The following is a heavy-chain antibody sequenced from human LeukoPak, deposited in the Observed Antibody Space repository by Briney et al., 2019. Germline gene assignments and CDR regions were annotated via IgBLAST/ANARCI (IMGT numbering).Heavy chain of an antibody. J-gene: IGHJ4*02. CDR3: ARDQALYFSYGDY. CDR2: IFYDGSNK. CDR1: GFTFGNYG. D-gene: IGHD2/OR15-2a*01. Sequence: GRSLRLSCAASGFTFGNYGMHWVRQAPGKGLEWLAAIFYDGSNKYYADTVKGRFTISRDNSKNTLYLQVNSLTAEDTAVYYCARDQALYFSYGDYWGQGTLVTVSS. V-gene: IGHV3-33*01.